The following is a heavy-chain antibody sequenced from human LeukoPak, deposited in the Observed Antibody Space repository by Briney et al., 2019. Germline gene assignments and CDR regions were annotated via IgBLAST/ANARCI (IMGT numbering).Heavy chain of an antibody. J-gene: IGHJ5*02. Sequence: GGSLRLSCVASGFTFSSYWMHWVRQVPGKGLVWVSRINGDGSGTNYADSVKGRFTISRDNAKSTLYLQMNSLRDEDTAVYYCARGYSTSWVNWFDPWGQGTLVTVSS. CDR2: INGDGSGT. CDR1: GFTFSSYW. V-gene: IGHV3-74*01. CDR3: ARGYSTSWVNWFDP. D-gene: IGHD6-13*01.